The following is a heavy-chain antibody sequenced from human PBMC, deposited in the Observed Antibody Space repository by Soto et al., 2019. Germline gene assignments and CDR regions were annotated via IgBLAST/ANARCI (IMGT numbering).Heavy chain of an antibody. Sequence: PSETLSLTCTVSGGSISSSSYYWGWIRQPPGKGLEWIGSIYYSGSTYYNPSLKSRVTISVDTSKNQFSLKLSSVTAADTAVYYCARHWEGARRMDVCAQGTTVTVSS. CDR2: IYYSGST. V-gene: IGHV4-39*01. J-gene: IGHJ6*02. CDR1: GGSISSSSYY. D-gene: IGHD1-26*01. CDR3: ARHWEGARRMDV.